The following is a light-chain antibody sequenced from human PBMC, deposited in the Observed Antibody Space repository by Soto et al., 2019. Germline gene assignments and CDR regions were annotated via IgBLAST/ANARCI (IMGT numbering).Light chain of an antibody. CDR3: MQALQTRT. V-gene: IGKV2-28*01. CDR2: LGS. Sequence: DIVMTQSPLSLPVTPGEPASISCRSSQSLLHSNGYYYLDWYLQKPGQSPQLLIYLGSNRASGVPDRFSGGGSGTDSTLKISRVEAEDVGVYYCMQALQTRTFGQGTKVDIK. CDR1: QSLLHSNGYYY. J-gene: IGKJ1*01.